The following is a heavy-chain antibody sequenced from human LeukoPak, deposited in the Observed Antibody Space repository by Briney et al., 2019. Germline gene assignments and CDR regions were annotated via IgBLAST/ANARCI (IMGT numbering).Heavy chain of an antibody. Sequence: SETLSLTCAVYGGSFSGYYWSWIRQPPGKRLEWIGEINHSGSTNYNPSPKSRVTISVDTSKNQFSLKLSSVTAADTAVYYCARGGGIAAAGTNFDYWGQGTLVTVSS. CDR1: GGSFSGYY. CDR2: INHSGST. D-gene: IGHD6-13*01. J-gene: IGHJ4*02. V-gene: IGHV4-34*01. CDR3: ARGGGIAAAGTNFDY.